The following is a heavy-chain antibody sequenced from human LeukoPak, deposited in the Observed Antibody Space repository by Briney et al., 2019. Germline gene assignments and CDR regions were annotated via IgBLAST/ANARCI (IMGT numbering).Heavy chain of an antibody. V-gene: IGHV1-2*02. Sequence: ASVKVSCKASGYAFTRHYMHWVRQAPGQGLEWMGWINPNSGGTNYAQKFQGRVTMTRDTSISTAHMELSRLRSDDTAVYYCARDPRTLAAAGSFDYWGQGTLVTVSS. CDR2: INPNSGGT. D-gene: IGHD6-13*01. CDR1: GYAFTRHY. J-gene: IGHJ4*02. CDR3: ARDPRTLAAAGSFDY.